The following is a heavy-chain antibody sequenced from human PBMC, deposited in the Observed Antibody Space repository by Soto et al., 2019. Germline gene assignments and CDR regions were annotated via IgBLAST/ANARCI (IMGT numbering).Heavy chain of an antibody. CDR2: INHSGST. Sequence: SETLSLTCAVYGGSFSGYYWSWIRQPPGKGLEWIGEINHSGSTNYNPSLKSRVTISVDTSKNQFSLKLSSVTAADTAVYYCARCGRSACIAVAGRGVGVDYWGQGTLVTVS. CDR3: ARCGRSACIAVAGRGVGVDY. D-gene: IGHD6-19*01. V-gene: IGHV4-34*01. CDR1: GGSFSGYY. J-gene: IGHJ4*02.